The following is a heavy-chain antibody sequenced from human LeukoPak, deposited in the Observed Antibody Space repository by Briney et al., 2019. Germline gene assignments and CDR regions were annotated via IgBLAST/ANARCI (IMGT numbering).Heavy chain of an antibody. D-gene: IGHD1-1*01. V-gene: IGHV1-8*03. Sequence: ASLNVSCEASGYTFTNYDINWVRQAAGQGLELMGWMNPNSGNAAYAQKFQGRVTITSNTSITTAYMDLSSLTSEDTAVYYCPTAIAGATLRGWFAPCGPRTLAPVSS. J-gene: IGHJ5*02. CDR1: GYTFTNYD. CDR2: MNPNSGNA. CDR3: PTAIAGATLRGWFAP.